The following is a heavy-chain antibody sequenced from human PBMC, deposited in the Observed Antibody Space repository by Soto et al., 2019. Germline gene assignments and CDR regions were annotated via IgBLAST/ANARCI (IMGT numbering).Heavy chain of an antibody. Sequence: SETLSLTCTVSGGSIISYYWSWIRQPPGKGLEWIGYIYYSGSTNYNPSLKSRVTISVDTSKNQFSLKLSSVTAADTAVYYCAREALAAAINWFDPWGQGTLVTVSS. J-gene: IGHJ5*02. CDR2: IYYSGST. CDR1: GGSIISYY. V-gene: IGHV4-59*01. D-gene: IGHD6-13*01. CDR3: AREALAAAINWFDP.